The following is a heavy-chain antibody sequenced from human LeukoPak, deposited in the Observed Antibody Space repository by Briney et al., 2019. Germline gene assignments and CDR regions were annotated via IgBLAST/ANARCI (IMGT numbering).Heavy chain of an antibody. Sequence: GASVKVSCKASGSTLTGYYMHWVRQAPGQGLEWMGCINPNSGGTNYAQKFQGRVTMTRDTSISTAYMELSRLRSDDTAVYYCAREQYDFWSGYFQGRNWFDPWGQGTLVTVSS. CDR1: GSTLTGYY. V-gene: IGHV1-2*02. CDR3: AREQYDFWSGYFQGRNWFDP. CDR2: INPNSGGT. J-gene: IGHJ5*02. D-gene: IGHD3-3*01.